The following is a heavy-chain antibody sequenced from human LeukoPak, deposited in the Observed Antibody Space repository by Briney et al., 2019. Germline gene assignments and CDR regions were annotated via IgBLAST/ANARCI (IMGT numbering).Heavy chain of an antibody. CDR3: ARVITLIRGIGWFDP. CDR2: INHSGST. V-gene: IGHV4-34*01. J-gene: IGHJ5*02. CDR1: GGSFSGYY. Sequence: SETLSLTCAVYGGSFSGYYWSWIRQPPGKGLEWIGEINHSGSTNYNPSLKSRVTISVDTSKNQFSLKLSSVTAADTAVYYCARVITLIRGIGWFDPWGQGTLVTVSS. D-gene: IGHD3-10*01.